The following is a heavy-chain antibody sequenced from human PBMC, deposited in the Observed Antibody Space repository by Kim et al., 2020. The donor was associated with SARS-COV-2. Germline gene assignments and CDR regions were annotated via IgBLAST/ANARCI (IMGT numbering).Heavy chain of an antibody. CDR3: ARSGAGWEITYYYDSSDAFDI. V-gene: IGHV3-21*01. CDR1: GFTFSSYS. J-gene: IGHJ3*02. D-gene: IGHD3-22*01. CDR2: ISSSSSYI. Sequence: GGSLRLSCAASGFTFSSYSMNWVRQAPGKGLEWVSSISSSSSYIYYADSVKGRFTISRDNAKNSLYLQMNSLRAEDTAVYYCARSGAGWEITYYYDSSDAFDIWGQGTMVTVSS.